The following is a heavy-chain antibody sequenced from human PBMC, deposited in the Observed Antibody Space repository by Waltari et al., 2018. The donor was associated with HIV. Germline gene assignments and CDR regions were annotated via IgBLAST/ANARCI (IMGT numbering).Heavy chain of an antibody. CDR3: VKEHQYSHTWYSYYGMDV. CDR1: GFTFSNYG. D-gene: IGHD6-13*01. V-gene: IGHV3-23*01. Sequence: EVQVLESGGALVQPGGSLRLSCAASGFTFSNYGMSWVRQAPGKGLGWVSTFSGRGGSTNYADAVKGRFTVSSDNAKNTLYLQRNSLRAEDTAVYFCVKEHQYSHTWYSYYGMDVWGQGTTVTVSS. CDR2: FSGRGGST. J-gene: IGHJ6*02.